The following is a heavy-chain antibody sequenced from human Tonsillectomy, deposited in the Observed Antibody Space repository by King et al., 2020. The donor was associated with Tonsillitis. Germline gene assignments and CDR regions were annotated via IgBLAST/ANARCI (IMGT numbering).Heavy chain of an antibody. D-gene: IGHD2-21*01. CDR1: GGSISTYY. J-gene: IGHJ4*02. CDR3: ARLQSMGDTLDDC. CDR2: IFHTGSN. V-gene: IGHV4-59*08. Sequence: VQLQESGPGLVRPSETLYLTCNVSGGSISTYYWSWIRKPPGKGLEWVGFIFHTGSNDYNPTLKSRVTISVDTSRNQFSLKLSSVTAADTAVYDCARLQSMGDTLDDCWGQGTLVTVSS.